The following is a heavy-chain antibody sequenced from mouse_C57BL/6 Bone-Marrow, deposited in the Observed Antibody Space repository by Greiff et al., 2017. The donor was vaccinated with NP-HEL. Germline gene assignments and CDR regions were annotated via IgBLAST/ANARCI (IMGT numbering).Heavy chain of an antibody. V-gene: IGHV7-3*01. Sequence: EVKLVESGGGLVQPGGSLSLSCAASGFTFTDYYMCWVRQPPGKALEWLGFIRNNANGYSTAYSASVQGRFSISSDNYHSILYLQMHALSAEDSATYYCATSIYYDYAHDHIYYMDYWGQGTTVTVSS. CDR2: IRNNANGYST. J-gene: IGHJ4*01. CDR1: GFTFTDYY. D-gene: IGHD2-4*01. CDR3: ATSIYYDYAHDHIYYMDY.